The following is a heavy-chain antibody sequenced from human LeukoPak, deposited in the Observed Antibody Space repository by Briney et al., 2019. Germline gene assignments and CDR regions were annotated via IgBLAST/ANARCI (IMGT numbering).Heavy chain of an antibody. CDR3: ARYSYYYGSGSYPSLAFDI. J-gene: IGHJ3*02. CDR1: GYTFTSYG. CDR2: ISAYNGNT. D-gene: IGHD3-10*01. Sequence: ASVKVSCKASGYTFTSYGISWVRQAPGQGLEWMGWISAYNGNTNYAQKLQGRVTMPTDTSTSTAYMELRSLRSDDTAVYYCARYSYYYGSGSYPSLAFDIWGQGTMVTVSS. V-gene: IGHV1-18*01.